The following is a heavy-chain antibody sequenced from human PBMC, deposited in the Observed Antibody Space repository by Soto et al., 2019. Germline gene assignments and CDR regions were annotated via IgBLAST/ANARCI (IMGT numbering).Heavy chain of an antibody. Sequence: PSETLSLTCIVSGGIISTSSYYWGWIRQPPGKGLEWIGTIYYTGSTYYNPSLESRVTMSEDSSKNQFSLKLSSVTAADTAVYYCASHPSRRSGWYAGSFSWGQGILVTVSS. CDR3: ASHPSRRSGWYAGSFS. D-gene: IGHD6-13*01. CDR1: GGIISTSSYY. V-gene: IGHV4-39*01. CDR2: IYYTGST. J-gene: IGHJ5*02.